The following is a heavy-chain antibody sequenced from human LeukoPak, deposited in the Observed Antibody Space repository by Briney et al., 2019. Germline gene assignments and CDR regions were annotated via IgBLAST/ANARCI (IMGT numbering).Heavy chain of an antibody. CDR1: AYTFTSFD. CDR2: MDPNSGNT. V-gene: IGHV1-8*01. D-gene: IGHD6-13*01. CDR3: ARGHGPGGSRWPNLDH. Sequence: ASVKVSCKASAYTFTSFDINWVRQATGQGLGWMGWMDPNSGNTAYAQKFQGRVTMTRDTSISTAYMELSSLRSEDTAVYYCARGHGPGGSRWPNLDHWGQGTLVTVSS. J-gene: IGHJ4*02.